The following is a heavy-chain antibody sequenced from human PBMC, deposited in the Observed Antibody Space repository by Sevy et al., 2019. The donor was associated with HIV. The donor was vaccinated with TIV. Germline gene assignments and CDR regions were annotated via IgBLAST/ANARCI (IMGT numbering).Heavy chain of an antibody. CDR1: GFTFSNAW. Sequence: GGSLRLSCAASGFTFSNAWMNWVRQAPGKGLEWVGRIKSKTDGGTTDYAAPVKGRFTISRDDSKNTLYLQMNSLKTEDTAVYYCTTGNPMIEGVSSLYYYGMDVWGQGTTVTVSS. CDR2: IKSKTDGGTT. J-gene: IGHJ6*02. D-gene: IGHD3-22*01. V-gene: IGHV3-15*07. CDR3: TTGNPMIEGVSSLYYYGMDV.